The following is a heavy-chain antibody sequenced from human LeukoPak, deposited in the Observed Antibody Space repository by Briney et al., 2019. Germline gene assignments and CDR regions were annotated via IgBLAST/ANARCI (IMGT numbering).Heavy chain of an antibody. D-gene: IGHD2-2*01. CDR2: SYYSGST. CDR3: ATEARYCISARGSMRALTWFDP. J-gene: IGHJ5*02. V-gene: IGHV4-39*07. Sequence: PSETLSLTWTVSGGSISSRSYYWGRIRQPPGKGLECIGSSYYSGSTYYNPSLKSRVTISIDTSKNQFSRKLSSVTAAGTTEYYCATEARYCISARGSMRALTWFDPRGQGTLVTVSS. CDR1: GGSISSRSYY.